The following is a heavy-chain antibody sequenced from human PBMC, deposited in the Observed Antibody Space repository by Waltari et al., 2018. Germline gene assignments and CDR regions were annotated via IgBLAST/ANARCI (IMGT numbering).Heavy chain of an antibody. CDR1: GFPFNTYP. Sequence: EVQLVESGGGLVKPGGSLRLSCAASGFPFNTYPMTWVRRAPGKGLEWVSSISSTSSDIYYADSVKGRFTISRDNAKSSLYLQLNSLRAEDTAVYYCAGGYSSYYGMDVWGQGTTVTVSS. CDR3: AGGYSSYYGMDV. J-gene: IGHJ6*02. D-gene: IGHD6-13*01. V-gene: IGHV3-21*02. CDR2: ISSTSSDI.